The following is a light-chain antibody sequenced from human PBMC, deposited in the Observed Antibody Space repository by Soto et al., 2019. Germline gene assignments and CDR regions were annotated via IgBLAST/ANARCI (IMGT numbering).Light chain of an antibody. Sequence: SYELTQPPSVSVAPGQTARITCGGNNIESKRVHWYQQRPGQAPVLVLYDDGNRPSGIPERLSGSNSGSTATLTISSVEASDEADYFCQVWDISSDQYLFGPGTKVTVL. V-gene: IGLV3-21*02. CDR3: QVWDISSDQYL. CDR2: DDG. J-gene: IGLJ1*01. CDR1: NIESKR.